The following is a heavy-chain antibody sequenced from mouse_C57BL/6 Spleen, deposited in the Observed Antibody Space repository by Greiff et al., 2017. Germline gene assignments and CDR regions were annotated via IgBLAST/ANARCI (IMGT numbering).Heavy chain of an antibody. CDR3: ARWDGYDVGMDY. J-gene: IGHJ4*01. D-gene: IGHD2-2*01. Sequence: VQLQASGAELVKPGASVKISCKASGYAFSSYWMNWVKQRPGKGLEWIGQIYPGDGDTNYNGKFKGKATLTADKSSSTAYMQLSSLTSEDSAVYFCARWDGYDVGMDYWGQGTSVTVSS. CDR2: IYPGDGDT. V-gene: IGHV1-80*01. CDR1: GYAFSSYW.